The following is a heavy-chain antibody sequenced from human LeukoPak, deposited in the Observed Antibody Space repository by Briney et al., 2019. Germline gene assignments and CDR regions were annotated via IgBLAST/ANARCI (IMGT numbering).Heavy chain of an antibody. V-gene: IGHV1-2*02. Sequence: GASVKVSCKASGYTFTGYYMHWVRQAPGQGLEWMGWINPNSGGTNYAQKFQGRVTMTRDTSISTAYMELSRLRSDDTAVYYCARDVGAQLANYYYYYYMDVWGKGTTVTISS. CDR2: INPNSGGT. J-gene: IGHJ6*03. CDR3: ARDVGAQLANYYYYYYMDV. CDR1: GYTFTGYY. D-gene: IGHD3-16*01.